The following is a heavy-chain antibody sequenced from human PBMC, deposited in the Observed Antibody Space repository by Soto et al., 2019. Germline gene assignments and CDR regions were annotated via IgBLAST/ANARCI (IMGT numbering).Heavy chain of an antibody. CDR1: GFTFSSYA. J-gene: IGHJ4*02. Sequence: GGSLRLSCAASGFTFSSYAMSWVRQAPGKGLEWVSTFNGRGDNTYYAESVKGRFTISRDNSKDTLYLQMNSLRAEDTAVYYCAKEGRSGYYYGVADYWGQGTLVTVSS. CDR2: FNGRGDNT. CDR3: AKEGRSGYYYGVADY. D-gene: IGHD3-3*01. V-gene: IGHV3-23*01.